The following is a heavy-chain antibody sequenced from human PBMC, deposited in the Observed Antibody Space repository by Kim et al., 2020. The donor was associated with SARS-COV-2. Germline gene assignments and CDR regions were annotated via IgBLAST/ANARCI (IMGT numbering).Heavy chain of an antibody. J-gene: IGHJ5*02. CDR1: GYSFTSYW. V-gene: IGHV5-51*01. Sequence: GASLKISCKGSGYSFTSYWIGWVRQMPGKGLEWMGIIYPGDSDTRYSTSFQGQGTISADKYISTAYLQWSNLKASDTAMYYCARLGYYGSGTPYNWFDHWGQGTRVTVSS. CDR3: ARLGYYGSGTPYNWFDH. D-gene: IGHD3-10*01. CDR2: IYPGDSDT.